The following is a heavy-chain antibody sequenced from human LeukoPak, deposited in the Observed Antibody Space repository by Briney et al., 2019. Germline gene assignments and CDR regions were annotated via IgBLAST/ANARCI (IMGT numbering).Heavy chain of an antibody. CDR2: IKQDGSEK. V-gene: IGHV3-7*02. CDR3: ATDGQSSGWYGFDY. J-gene: IGHJ4*02. Sequence: GGSLRLSCAASGFTFSSFWMSWVRQAPGKGLEWVANIKQDGSEKYYVDSVKGRITISRDNAKSSLYLQMNSLRGEDTAVYYCATDGQSSGWYGFDYWGQGTLVTVSS. D-gene: IGHD6-19*01. CDR1: GFTFSSFW.